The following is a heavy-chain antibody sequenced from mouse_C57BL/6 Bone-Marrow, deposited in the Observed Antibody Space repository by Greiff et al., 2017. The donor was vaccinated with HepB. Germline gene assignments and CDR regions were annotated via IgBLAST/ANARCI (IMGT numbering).Heavy chain of an antibody. Sequence: QVQLQQPGTELVKPGASVKLSCKASGYTFTSYWMHWVKQRPGQGLEWIGNIIPSNSGTNYNEKFKIMATLTVDKSSSTAYMQLSSLTSEDSAVYYCASYYYGSSSAWFAYWGQGTLVTVSA. J-gene: IGHJ3*01. CDR1: GYTFTSYW. CDR3: ASYYYGSSSAWFAY. CDR2: IIPSNSGT. D-gene: IGHD1-1*01. V-gene: IGHV1-53*01.